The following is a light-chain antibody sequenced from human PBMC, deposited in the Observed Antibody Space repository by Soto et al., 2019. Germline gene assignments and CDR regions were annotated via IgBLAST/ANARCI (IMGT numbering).Light chain of an antibody. V-gene: IGKV3-11*01. CDR3: QQLSNWLT. CDR1: QSVSSY. Sequence: EIVLTQSPATLSLSPGERATLSCRASQSVSSYLAWYQHKPGQAPRLLIYDASNRATGIPARFSGSGSGTDFTLTISILDPEDFAVYYCQQLSNWLTFGGGTKAEIK. CDR2: DAS. J-gene: IGKJ4*01.